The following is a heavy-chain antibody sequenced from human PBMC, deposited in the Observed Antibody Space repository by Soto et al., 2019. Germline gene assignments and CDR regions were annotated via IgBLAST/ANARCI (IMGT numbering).Heavy chain of an antibody. D-gene: IGHD3-10*01. Sequence: SQTLSLTCVISGESVSSNSAGWTWIRQSPSRGLEWLGRTYYKSNWNNDYALSVKSRIAINPDTSKNQFSLHPYSVTPEHTAVYFHRGITRLRRMDVWGQGASVKASS. CDR3: RGITRLRRMDV. CDR1: GESVSSNSAG. V-gene: IGHV6-1*01. CDR2: TYYKSNWNN. J-gene: IGHJ6*02.